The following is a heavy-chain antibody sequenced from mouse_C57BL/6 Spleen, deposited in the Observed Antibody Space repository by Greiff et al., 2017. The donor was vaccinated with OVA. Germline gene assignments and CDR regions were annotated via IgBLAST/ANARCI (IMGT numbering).Heavy chain of an antibody. CDR1: GFAFSGSW. J-gene: IGHJ4*01. CDR3: ASRCATVVEDAMDY. Sequence: VQLQQSGPELVKPGASVKISCKASGFAFSGSWMHWVQQRPGKGLEWIGRIYPGDGDTNYNGKFKGKATITAGKSSSTAYMQLSRLTSEDSAVYFGASRCATVVEDAMDYWGQGTSVTVSS. D-gene: IGHD1-1*01. CDR2: IYPGDGDT. V-gene: IGHV1-82*01.